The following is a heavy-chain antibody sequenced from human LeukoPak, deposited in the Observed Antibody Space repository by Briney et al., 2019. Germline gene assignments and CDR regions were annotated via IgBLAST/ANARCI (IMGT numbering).Heavy chain of an antibody. D-gene: IGHD4-11*01. CDR1: GYTFTSYY. CDR2: INASGGST. Sequence: ASVKVSCKASGYTFTSYYMHWVRQAPGQGLEWMGIINASGGSTSYAQKFQGRVTMTRDTSTSTVYMELSSLRSEDTAVYYCARDRRPLSNYDYYYYGMDVWGQGTTVTVSS. V-gene: IGHV1-46*01. J-gene: IGHJ6*02. CDR3: ARDRRPLSNYDYYYYGMDV.